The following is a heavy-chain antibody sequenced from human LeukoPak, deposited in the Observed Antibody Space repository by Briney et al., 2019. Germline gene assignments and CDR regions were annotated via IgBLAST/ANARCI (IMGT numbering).Heavy chain of an antibody. J-gene: IGHJ4*02. CDR3: ARGLWFGEPESDY. V-gene: IGHV1-46*01. D-gene: IGHD3-10*01. Sequence: ASVKVSCKASGYTFTSYYMHWVRQAPGQGLEWMEIINPSGGSTSYAQKFQGRVAMTRDMSTSTVYMELSSLRSEDTAVYYCARGLWFGEPESDYWGQGTLVTVSS. CDR1: GYTFTSYY. CDR2: INPSGGST.